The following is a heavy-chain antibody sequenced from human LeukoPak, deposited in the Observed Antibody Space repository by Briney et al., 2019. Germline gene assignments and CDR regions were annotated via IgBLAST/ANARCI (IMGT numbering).Heavy chain of an antibody. CDR2: ISFDGTNK. J-gene: IGHJ4*02. D-gene: IGHD5-12*01. CDR3: ARDWDSGYDTYYFDY. V-gene: IGHV3-30*03. CDR1: GFTFSHYA. Sequence: GRSLRLSCAASGFTFSHYAMHWVRQAPGKGLEWVAVISFDGTNKFYADSVKGRFTISRDNSKNALYLQMNSLRAEDTAVYYCARDWDSGYDTYYFDYWGQGTLITVSS.